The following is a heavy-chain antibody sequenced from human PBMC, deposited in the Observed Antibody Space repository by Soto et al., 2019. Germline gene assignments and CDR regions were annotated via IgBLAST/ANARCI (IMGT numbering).Heavy chain of an antibody. J-gene: IGHJ6*03. CDR1: GFTFDDYA. Sequence: GGSLRLSCAASGFTFDDYAMHWVRQAPGKGLEWVSGISWNSGSIGYADSVKGRFTISRDNAKNSLYLQMNSLRAEDTALYYCAKEGNVRYYYHMDVWGKGTTVTVSS. CDR2: ISWNSGSI. CDR3: AKEGNVRYYYHMDV. V-gene: IGHV3-9*01.